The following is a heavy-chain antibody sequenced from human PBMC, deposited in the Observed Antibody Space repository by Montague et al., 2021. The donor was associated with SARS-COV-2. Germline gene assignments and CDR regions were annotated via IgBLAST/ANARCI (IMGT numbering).Heavy chain of an antibody. CDR2: VNQSGTT. D-gene: IGHD2-2*01. J-gene: IGHJ3*02. V-gene: IGHV4-34*01. CDR3: ASGRRPGVVPGAGPAGRAFDI. CDR1: GGSFSNYY. Sequence: SETLSLTCAISGGSFSNYYWSWIRQPPGKGLEWIGEVNQSGTTIYSPSVKSGVTISEDTSKNQFYLRLNSVTAADTAVYYCASGRRPGVVPGAGPAGRAFDIWGQGTMVTVSS.